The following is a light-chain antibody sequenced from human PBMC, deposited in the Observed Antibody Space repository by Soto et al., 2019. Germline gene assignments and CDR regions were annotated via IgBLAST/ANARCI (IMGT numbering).Light chain of an antibody. CDR3: CSYVGSSSWV. CDR1: SSDVGAYNY. Sequence: QSALTQPRSVSGSPGQSVAISCTGTSSDVGAYNYVSWYQRHPGKAPKLLIYDVSKRPSGAPDRFSGSKSGNTASLTISGLQAEDEADYYCCSYVGSSSWVFGGGTKLTVL. V-gene: IGLV2-11*01. CDR2: DVS. J-gene: IGLJ3*02.